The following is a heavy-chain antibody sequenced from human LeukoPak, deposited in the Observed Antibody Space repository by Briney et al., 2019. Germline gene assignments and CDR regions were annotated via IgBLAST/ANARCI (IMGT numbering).Heavy chain of an antibody. J-gene: IGHJ2*01. CDR2: FDPEDGET. V-gene: IGHV1-24*01. CDR1: GYTFTGYY. D-gene: IGHD3-10*01. CDR3: ATGIGSGISLAWYFDL. Sequence: PLASVKVSCKASGYTFTGYYMHWVRQAPGQGLEWMGGFDPEDGETIYAQKFQGRVTMTEDTSTDTAYMELSSLRSEDTAVYYCATGIGSGISLAWYFDLWGRGTLVTVSS.